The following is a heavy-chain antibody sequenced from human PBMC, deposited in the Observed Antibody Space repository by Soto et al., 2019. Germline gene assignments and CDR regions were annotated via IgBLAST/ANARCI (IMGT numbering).Heavy chain of an antibody. CDR1: GFTFSNHA. Sequence: EVQLLESGGGLVQPGGSLRLSCAASGFTFSNHAMSWVRQAPGKGLGWVSAISGNGISTYYADSVRGRFTISRANSKNAMYLQMNRLRADDTAVYYCARDAIAMVRGTNNWFDPWGQGTLVTVST. D-gene: IGHD3-10*01. J-gene: IGHJ5*02. CDR3: ARDAIAMVRGTNNWFDP. V-gene: IGHV3-23*01. CDR2: ISGNGIST.